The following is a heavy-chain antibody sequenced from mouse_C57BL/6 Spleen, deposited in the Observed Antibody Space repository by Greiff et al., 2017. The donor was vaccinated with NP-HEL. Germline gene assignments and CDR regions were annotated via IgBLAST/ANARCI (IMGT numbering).Heavy chain of an antibody. CDR2: ISSGSSTI. Sequence: EVQLVESGGGLVKPGGSLKLSCAASGFTFSDYGMHWVRQAPEKGLEWVGYISSGSSTIYYADTLKGRFTISRDNAKNTLFLQMTSLRSEDTAMYYCAREKAPYGSRRAMDYWGQGTSVTVSS. CDR1: GFTFSDYG. CDR3: AREKAPYGSRRAMDY. D-gene: IGHD1-1*01. J-gene: IGHJ4*01. V-gene: IGHV5-17*01.